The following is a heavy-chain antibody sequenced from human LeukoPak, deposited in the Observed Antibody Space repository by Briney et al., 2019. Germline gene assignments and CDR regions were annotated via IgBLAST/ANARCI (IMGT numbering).Heavy chain of an antibody. CDR1: GFTFSSYA. D-gene: IGHD6-19*01. CDR2: ISGSGGST. Sequence: GGSLRLSCAASGFTFSSYAMSWVRQAPGKGLEWVSAISGSGGSTYYADSVKGRFTISRDNSKNTLYLQMNSLRAEDTAVYYCAKILSPSSGWWDAFDIWGQGTMVTVSS. J-gene: IGHJ3*02. CDR3: AKILSPSSGWWDAFDI. V-gene: IGHV3-23*01.